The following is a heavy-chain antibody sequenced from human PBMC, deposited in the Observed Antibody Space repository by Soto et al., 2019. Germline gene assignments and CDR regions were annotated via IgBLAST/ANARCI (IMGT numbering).Heavy chain of an antibody. CDR2: IKEDGARI. J-gene: IGHJ4*02. D-gene: IGHD2-15*01. CDR1: GFPFSTYW. V-gene: IGHV3-7*01. CDR3: GRVVATDEGVDS. Sequence: HPGGSLRLSCAASGFPFSTYWMNWVRQAPGKGLEWVANIKEDGARINYVDSVRGRFTISRDNSKNSLFLQMDGLRAEDTAVYYCGRVVATDEGVDSWGQGTLVTVSS.